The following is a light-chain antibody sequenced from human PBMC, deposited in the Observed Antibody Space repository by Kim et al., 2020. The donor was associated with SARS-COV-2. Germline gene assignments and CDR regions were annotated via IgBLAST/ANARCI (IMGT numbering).Light chain of an antibody. J-gene: IGKJ2*01. CDR2: AAS. CDR1: QVIRTD. CDR3: LQHNNYPYT. Sequence: SASVGDSVTITCRASQVIRTDLLWLQQKPGKAPKRLISAASTLQSGVPSRFSGSVSVTEFTLTISGLQPEDSATYYCLQHNNYPYTFGQGTKLEI. V-gene: IGKV1-17*01.